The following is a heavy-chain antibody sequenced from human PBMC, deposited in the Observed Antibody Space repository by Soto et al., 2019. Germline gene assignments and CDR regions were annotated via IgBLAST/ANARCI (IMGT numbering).Heavy chain of an antibody. V-gene: IGHV3-11*06. Sequence: LRLSCEASGFTFGYSYMSWIRQAPVKGLEWLSYISAGSRYTAYADSVKGRFTISRDNAKRSLYLQMMSLTAEDTAIYYCVRGGGGGLFDPWGQGTLVTVSS. CDR1: GFTFGYSY. CDR2: ISAGSRYT. J-gene: IGHJ5*02. D-gene: IGHD2-15*01. CDR3: VRGGGGGLFDP.